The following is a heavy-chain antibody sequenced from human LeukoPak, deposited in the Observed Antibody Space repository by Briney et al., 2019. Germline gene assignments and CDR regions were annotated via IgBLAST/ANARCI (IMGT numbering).Heavy chain of an antibody. CDR3: ARDVLAAGATGTFDI. CDR2: IKQDGSEK. CDR1: TFTFSNYW. Sequence: GGSLRLSCAASTFTFSNYWMGWVRQAPGKGLEWVANIKQDGSEKYYVDSVKGRFTISRDNAKTSLYLQMNSLRAEDTAVYYCARDVLAAGATGTFDIWGQGTMVTVSS. J-gene: IGHJ3*02. V-gene: IGHV3-7*03. D-gene: IGHD1-14*01.